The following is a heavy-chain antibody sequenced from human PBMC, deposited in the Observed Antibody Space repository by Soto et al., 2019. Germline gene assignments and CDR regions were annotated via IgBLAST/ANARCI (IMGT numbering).Heavy chain of an antibody. CDR2: ISSSSSYI. V-gene: IGHV3-21*01. D-gene: IGHD6-19*01. Sequence: TGGSLRLSCAASGFTFSSYSMNWVRQAPGKGLEWVSSISSSSSYIYYADSVKGRFTISRDNAKNSLYLQMNSLRAEDTAVYYCAIGEPDSSGVPYFDYWGQGTLVTVSS. CDR1: GFTFSSYS. CDR3: AIGEPDSSGVPYFDY. J-gene: IGHJ4*02.